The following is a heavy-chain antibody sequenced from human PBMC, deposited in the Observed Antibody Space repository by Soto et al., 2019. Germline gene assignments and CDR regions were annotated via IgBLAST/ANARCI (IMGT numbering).Heavy chain of an antibody. Sequence: GASVKVSCKASGYTFTSYYMHWVRQAPGQGLEWMGIINPSGGSTSYAQKFQGRVTMTRDTSTSTVYMELSSLSSEDTAVYYCARRSSQEYSIAVGYMDVWGKGTTVTVSS. J-gene: IGHJ6*03. V-gene: IGHV1-46*01. CDR2: INPSGGST. CDR3: ARRSSQEYSIAVGYMDV. D-gene: IGHD2-21*01. CDR1: GYTFTSYY.